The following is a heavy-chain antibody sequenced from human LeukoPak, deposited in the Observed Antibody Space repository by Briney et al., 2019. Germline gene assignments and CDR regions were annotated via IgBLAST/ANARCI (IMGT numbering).Heavy chain of an antibody. J-gene: IGHJ4*02. V-gene: IGHV3-73*01. CDR2: IRSKANSYAT. Sequence: SGGSLRLSCAASGFTFSGSAMHWVRRASGKGLEWVGRIRSKANSYATAYAAPVKGRFTISRDDSKNTAYLQMNSLKTEDTAVYYCTRRYGSGSFDYWGQGTLVTVSS. D-gene: IGHD3-10*01. CDR1: GFTFSGSA. CDR3: TRRYGSGSFDY.